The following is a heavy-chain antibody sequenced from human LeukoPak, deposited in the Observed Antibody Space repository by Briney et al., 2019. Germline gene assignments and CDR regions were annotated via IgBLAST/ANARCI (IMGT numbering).Heavy chain of an antibody. Sequence: GRSLRLSCAASGFTFSSYAMHWVRQAPGKGLEWVAVISYDGSNKYYADSVKGRFTISRDNSKNTLYLQMNSLRAEDTAVYYCARDSREAGTTFFTFLSYYMDVWGKGTTVTVSS. CDR3: ARDSREAGTTFFTFLSYYMDV. CDR1: GFTFSSYA. D-gene: IGHD1-7*01. J-gene: IGHJ6*03. V-gene: IGHV3-30*04. CDR2: ISYDGSNK.